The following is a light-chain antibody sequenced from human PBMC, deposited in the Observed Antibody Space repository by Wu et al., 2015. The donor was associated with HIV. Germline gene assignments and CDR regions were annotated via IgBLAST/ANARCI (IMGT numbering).Light chain of an antibody. CDR2: DTS. Sequence: EVVLTQSPATLSLSPGERATLSCRASQSVSSYLAWYQQKPGQAPRLLIYDTSNRATGIPARFSGSGSGTDFTLTISSLEPEDFAVYYCQQRNSWPLTFGGGPKVEIK. J-gene: IGKJ4*01. CDR1: QSVSSY. V-gene: IGKV3-11*01. CDR3: QQRNSWPLT.